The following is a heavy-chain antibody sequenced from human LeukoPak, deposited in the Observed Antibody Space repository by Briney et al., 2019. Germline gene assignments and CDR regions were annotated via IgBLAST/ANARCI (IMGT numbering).Heavy chain of an antibody. V-gene: IGHV3-53*01. Sequence: GGSLRLSCAASGFTVSSNYMSWVRQAPGKGLEWVSVIYSGGSTYYADSVKGRFTISRDNSKNTLYLQMNSLRAEDTAVYYCARDPDPSYYGMDVCGQGTTVTVSS. CDR1: GFTVSSNY. CDR2: IYSGGST. CDR3: ARDPDPSYYGMDV. J-gene: IGHJ6*02.